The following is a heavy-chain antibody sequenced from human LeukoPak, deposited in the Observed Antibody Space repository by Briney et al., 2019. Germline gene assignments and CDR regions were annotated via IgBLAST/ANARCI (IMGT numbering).Heavy chain of an antibody. CDR3: AAPIAAAGPFDY. CDR1: GYTLTELS. D-gene: IGHD6-13*01. Sequence: ASVKVSCKVSGYTLTELSMHWVRQAPGEGLEWMGGFDPEDGETIYAQKFQGRVTMTEDTSTDTAYMELSSLRSEDTAVYYCAAPIAAAGPFDYWGQGTLVTVSS. V-gene: IGHV1-24*01. CDR2: FDPEDGET. J-gene: IGHJ4*02.